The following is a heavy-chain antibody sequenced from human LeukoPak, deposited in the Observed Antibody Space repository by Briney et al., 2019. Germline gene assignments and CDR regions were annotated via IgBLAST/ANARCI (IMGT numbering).Heavy chain of an antibody. V-gene: IGHV6-1*01. CDR3: ARDVGVSGWYTFDY. CDR2: TYYRSKWYY. Sequence: SQTLSLTCGISGDSVSSNNGAWNWIRQSPSRGLEWLGRTYYRSKWYYDYAGSMQGRISISPDTSKNQFSLHLNSVTPEDTAVYYCARDVGVSGWYTFDYWGQGTLVTVSS. J-gene: IGHJ4*02. D-gene: IGHD6-19*01. CDR1: GDSVSSNNGA.